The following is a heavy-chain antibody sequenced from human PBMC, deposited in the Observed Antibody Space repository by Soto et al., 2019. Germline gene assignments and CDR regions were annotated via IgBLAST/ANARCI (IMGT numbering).Heavy chain of an antibody. CDR3: ARRTRDFWRGFYYYYMDV. Sequence: GGSLRLSCAASGFTFSSYSMNWVRQAPGKGLEWVSSISSSSSYIYYADSVKGRFTISRDNAKNSLYLQMNSLRAEDTAVYYCARRTRDFWRGFYYYYMDVLGNGTTVTVSS. CDR2: ISSSSSYI. CDR1: GFTFSSYS. D-gene: IGHD3-3*01. J-gene: IGHJ6*03. V-gene: IGHV3-21*01.